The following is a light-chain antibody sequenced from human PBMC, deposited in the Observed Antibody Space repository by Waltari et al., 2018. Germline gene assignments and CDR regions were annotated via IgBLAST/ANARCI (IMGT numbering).Light chain of an antibody. Sequence: SYELTQPNSVSVAPGQTASISCSGDKLGDKYACWYQQKPGQSPVLVIHQDTKRPSGIPERFPGSNSGNTTTLTISGTQAIDEADYYCQAWDRGYARVFGGGTKLTVL. CDR3: QAWDRGYARV. CDR2: QDT. J-gene: IGLJ2*01. CDR1: KLGDKY. V-gene: IGLV3-1*01.